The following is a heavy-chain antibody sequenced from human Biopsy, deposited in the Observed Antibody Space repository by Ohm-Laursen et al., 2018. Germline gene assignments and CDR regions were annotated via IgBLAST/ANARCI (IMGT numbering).Heavy chain of an antibody. CDR1: GFTLSDG. D-gene: IGHD3-9*01. Sequence: SLRLSCAASGFTLSDGMTWVRQAPGKGLEWVSSITTDSGRIFYADSMRGRFTISRNNSKNTLYLQMNSLRDEETAEYYCARHLRYNDYWGQGTLVTVSS. CDR2: ITTDSGRI. J-gene: IGHJ4*02. V-gene: IGHV3-23*01. CDR3: ARHLRYNDY.